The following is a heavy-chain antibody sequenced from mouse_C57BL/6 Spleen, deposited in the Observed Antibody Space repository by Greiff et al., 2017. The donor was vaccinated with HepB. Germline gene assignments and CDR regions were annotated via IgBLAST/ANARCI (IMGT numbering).Heavy chain of an antibody. CDR3: ARQGDSNYYYYAMDY. D-gene: IGHD2-5*01. CDR1: GYAFSSSW. J-gene: IGHJ4*01. V-gene: IGHV1-82*01. CDR2: IYPGDGDT. Sequence: VQLQQSGPELVKPGASVMISCKASGYAFSSSWMNWVKQRPGKGLEWIGRIYPGDGDTNYNGKFKGKATLTADKSSSTAYMQLSSLTSEDSAVYFCARQGDSNYYYYAMDYWGQGTSVTVSS.